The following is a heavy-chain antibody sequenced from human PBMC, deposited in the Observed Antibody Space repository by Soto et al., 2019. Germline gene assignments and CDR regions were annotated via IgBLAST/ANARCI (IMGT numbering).Heavy chain of an antibody. J-gene: IGHJ4*02. D-gene: IGHD2-15*01. CDR1: GFTFSSYA. Sequence: GGSLRLSCAASGFTFSSYAMGWVRQGPGKGLEWVAVVSIGGSTHYADSVRGRFTISRDNSKNTLSLQMNSLTAEDTAVYFCAKRRGAGGHFDYWGQGALVAVSS. CDR3: AKRRGAGGHFDY. V-gene: IGHV3-23*01. CDR2: VSIGGST.